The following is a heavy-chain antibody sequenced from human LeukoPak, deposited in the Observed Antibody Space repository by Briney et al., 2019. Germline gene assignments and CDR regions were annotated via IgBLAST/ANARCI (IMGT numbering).Heavy chain of an antibody. Sequence: SVKVSCKASGGTFSSYAISWVRQAPGQGLEWMGGIIPIFGTANYAQKFQGRVTITTDESTSTAYMELSSLRSEDTAVYYCARGRLVPAAIFDPWGQGTLVTVSS. J-gene: IGHJ5*02. D-gene: IGHD2-2*01. V-gene: IGHV1-69*05. CDR1: GGTFSSYA. CDR3: ARGRLVPAAIFDP. CDR2: IIPIFGTA.